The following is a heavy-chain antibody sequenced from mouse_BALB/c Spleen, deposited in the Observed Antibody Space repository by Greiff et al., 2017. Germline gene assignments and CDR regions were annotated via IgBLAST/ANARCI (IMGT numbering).Heavy chain of an antibody. J-gene: IGHJ3*01. V-gene: IGHV5-17*02. D-gene: IGHD1-1*01. Sequence: EVMLVESGGGLVQPGGSRKLSCAASGFTFSSFGMHWVRQAPEKGLEWVAYISSGSSTIYYADTVKGRFTISRDNPKNTLFLQMTSLRSEDTAMYYCAREAGYYGSSYPAWFAYWGQGTLVTVSA. CDR2: ISSGSSTI. CDR1: GFTFSSFG. CDR3: AREAGYYGSSYPAWFAY.